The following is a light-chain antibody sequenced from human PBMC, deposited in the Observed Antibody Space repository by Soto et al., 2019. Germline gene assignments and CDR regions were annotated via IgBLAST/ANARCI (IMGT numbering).Light chain of an antibody. J-gene: IGLJ1*01. CDR3: QSYDSSLTAYV. Sequence: QSVLTQPPSVSGAPGQRVTISCTGSSSNIGASYIGAGYDVHWYQQPPGTAPKLLIYGNNNRPSGVPDRFSGSKSGTSASLAITGLQAEDEADYYCQSYDSSLTAYVFGTGTKLTVL. CDR1: SSNIGASYIGAGYD. V-gene: IGLV1-40*01. CDR2: GNN.